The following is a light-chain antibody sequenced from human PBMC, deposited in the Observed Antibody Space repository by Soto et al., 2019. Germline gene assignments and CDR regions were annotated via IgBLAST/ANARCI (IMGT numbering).Light chain of an antibody. Sequence: QSALTQPPSASETPGQRVTISCSGSRSNIGSSTVNWYQQLPGTAPKLLIYSNNQRPSGVPDRFSGSKSGTSASLAISGLQSEDEADYYCAAWDDSLNGVVFGGGTKVTVL. J-gene: IGLJ2*01. CDR2: SNN. CDR1: RSNIGSST. CDR3: AAWDDSLNGVV. V-gene: IGLV1-44*01.